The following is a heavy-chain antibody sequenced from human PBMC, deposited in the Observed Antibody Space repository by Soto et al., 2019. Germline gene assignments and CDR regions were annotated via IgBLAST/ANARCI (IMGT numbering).Heavy chain of an antibody. Sequence: QVQLVESGGGVVQPGRSLRLSCAASGFTFSSYGMHWVRQAPGKGLEWVAVIWYDGSNKYYADSVKGRFTISRDNSKDTVFVQRNSLRAVATAVYYCARDYLTFFGVVIKRERYCMDVWGQGTTVTVS. V-gene: IGHV3-33*01. D-gene: IGHD3-3*01. CDR1: GFTFSSYG. CDR3: ARDYLTFFGVVIKRERYCMDV. J-gene: IGHJ6*02. CDR2: IWYDGSNK.